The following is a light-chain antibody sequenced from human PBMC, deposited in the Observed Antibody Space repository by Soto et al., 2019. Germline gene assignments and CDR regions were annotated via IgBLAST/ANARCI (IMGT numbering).Light chain of an antibody. CDR3: QQYDSYPLT. CDR1: QSISIW. V-gene: IGKV1-5*03. CDR2: KAF. Sequence: DIKMTQSPSTLSASVGDRAIIPCRASQSISIWLAWYQQKPGKAPKLLIYKAFSLKSGVPSRFGGSGSGTEFTLTISSLQPDDFATYYCQQYDSYPLTFGGGTKVEIK. J-gene: IGKJ4*01.